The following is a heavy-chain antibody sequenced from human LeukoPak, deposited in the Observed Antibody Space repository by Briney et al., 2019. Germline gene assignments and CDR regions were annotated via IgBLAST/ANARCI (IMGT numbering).Heavy chain of an antibody. J-gene: IGHJ6*02. Sequence: ASVKVSCKASGYTFTSYDINWVRQATGQGLEWMGWMNPNSGNTGYAQKFQGRVTMTRNTSISTAYMELSSLRSEDTAVYYCARSYSSSWYVGFRYYYYGMDVWGQGTTVTVSS. CDR2: MNPNSGNT. D-gene: IGHD6-13*01. CDR3: ARSYSSSWYVGFRYYYYGMDV. V-gene: IGHV1-8*01. CDR1: GYTFTSYD.